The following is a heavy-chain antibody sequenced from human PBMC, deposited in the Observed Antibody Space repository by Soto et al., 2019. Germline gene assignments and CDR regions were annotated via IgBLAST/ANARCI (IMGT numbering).Heavy chain of an antibody. D-gene: IGHD3-10*01. J-gene: IGHJ6*03. CDR3: ARDRDSYYYYYMDV. V-gene: IGHV1-18*01. Sequence: THGQGREWMGWISAYNGNTIYAQKLQGRVTMTTDTSTSTAYMELRSLRSDDTAVYYCARDRDSYYYYYMDVWGKGTTVTVSS. CDR2: ISAYNGNT.